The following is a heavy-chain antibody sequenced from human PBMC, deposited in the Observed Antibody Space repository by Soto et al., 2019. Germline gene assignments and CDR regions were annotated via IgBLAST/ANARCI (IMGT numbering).Heavy chain of an antibody. V-gene: IGHV3-7*05. D-gene: IGHD2-2*01. CDR2: IKPDGSEK. Sequence: PGGSLRLSCIASGFTFSSYWMDWFRQAPGKGLEWVATIKPDGSEKEYVDSVKGRFTISRDNSRNYVYLQMNRLRPEVTGVYYCARPNFGSISDCDYWGQGTLVPVSS. J-gene: IGHJ4*02. CDR3: ARPNFGSISDCDY. CDR1: GFTFSSYW.